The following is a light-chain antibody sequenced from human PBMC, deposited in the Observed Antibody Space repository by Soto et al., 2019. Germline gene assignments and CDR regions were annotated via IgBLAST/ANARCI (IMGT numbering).Light chain of an antibody. Sequence: VQMTQSPSTLSASVGDRVTITCRASQSISSWLAWYQQKPGKAPKLLIYDASDLETGVPSRFSGSGSGTGFTFTISSLQPEDFATYYCQQYESLPLTFGQGTRLE. V-gene: IGKV1-33*01. J-gene: IGKJ5*01. CDR2: DAS. CDR1: QSISSW. CDR3: QQYESLPLT.